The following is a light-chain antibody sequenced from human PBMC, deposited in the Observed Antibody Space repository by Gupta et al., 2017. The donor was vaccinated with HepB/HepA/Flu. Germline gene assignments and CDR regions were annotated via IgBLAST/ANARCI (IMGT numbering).Light chain of an antibody. Sequence: EIVLTQSPGTLSLSPGERAILSCRASQSVSSSDLVWYQHKPGQAPRLLIYGASSRATGIPDRFSGSGSGTEFILTISRREPEDFAMYYCQHRVNSPSTFGQGTKVEIK. V-gene: IGKV3-20*01. CDR3: QHRVNSPST. CDR2: GAS. J-gene: IGKJ2*01. CDR1: QSVSSSD.